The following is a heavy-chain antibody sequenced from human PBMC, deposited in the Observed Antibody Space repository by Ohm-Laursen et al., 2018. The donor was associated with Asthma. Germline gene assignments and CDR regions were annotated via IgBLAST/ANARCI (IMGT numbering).Heavy chain of an antibody. V-gene: IGHV3-30*18. J-gene: IGHJ6*02. CDR2: ISFDGSDK. CDR3: AKDRSYNYYGMDV. Sequence: SLRLSCAASGFTFSSYGMFWVRQAPGKGLEWVAVISFDGSDKNYADSVRGRFTISRDNSKNTLYLQMTSLRIEDTAVYYCAKDRSYNYYGMDVWGQGTTVAVSS. CDR1: GFTFSSYG.